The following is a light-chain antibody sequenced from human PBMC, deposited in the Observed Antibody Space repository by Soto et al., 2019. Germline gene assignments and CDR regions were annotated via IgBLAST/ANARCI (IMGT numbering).Light chain of an antibody. CDR1: SSNIGSFYD. CDR3: QSYDNSLSHVV. J-gene: IGLJ2*01. CDR2: GDN. Sequence: QFVLTQPPSVSGAPGQRVTIPCTGSSSNIGSFYDVHWYQQLPGTVPKLLIYGDNNRPSGVPDRFSGSKSGTSASLAITGLQPEDEADYYCQSYDNSLSHVVFGGGTKVTVL. V-gene: IGLV1-40*01.